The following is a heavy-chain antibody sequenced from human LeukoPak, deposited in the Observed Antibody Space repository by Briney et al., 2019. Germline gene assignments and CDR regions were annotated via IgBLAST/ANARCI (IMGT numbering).Heavy chain of an antibody. J-gene: IGHJ6*03. CDR1: GYTFTGYY. CDR2: INPNSGGT. Sequence: GASVKVSCKASGYTFTGYYMHLVRQAPGQGLEWMGWINPNSGGTNYAQKFQGRVTMTRDTSISTAYMELSRLRSDDPAVYYCAREDGYCSSTSCSRYYYMDVWGKGTTVTVCS. D-gene: IGHD2-2*01. V-gene: IGHV1-2*02. CDR3: AREDGYCSSTSCSRYYYMDV.